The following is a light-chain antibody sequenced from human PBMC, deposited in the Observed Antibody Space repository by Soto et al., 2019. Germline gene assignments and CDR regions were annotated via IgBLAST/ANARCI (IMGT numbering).Light chain of an antibody. J-gene: IGKJ2*01. CDR2: DVS. Sequence: VLTQSPATLSLSPGERATLPCKASQRISGLLAWYQQKPGQAPRPLIYDVSKRAAGIPGRFSGGGSGTDFTLTISNLEPEDFAVYYCQLRTFGQGTKLEIK. V-gene: IGKV3-11*01. CDR3: QLRT. CDR1: QRISGL.